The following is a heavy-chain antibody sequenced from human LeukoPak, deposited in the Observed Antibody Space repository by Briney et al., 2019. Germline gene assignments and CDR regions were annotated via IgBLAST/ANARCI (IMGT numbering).Heavy chain of an antibody. CDR2: ITGCGGNT. J-gene: IGHJ6*02. V-gene: IGHV3-23*01. Sequence: GGSLRLSCAASGFTFSSYGMHWVRQAPGKGLEWVSVITGCGGNTYYADSVKGRFTISKDNSKNTVYLQMSSLRVDDTAVYYCAKAASSSWPSYYYGMDVWGQGTTVTVSS. D-gene: IGHD6-13*01. CDR1: GFTFSSYG. CDR3: AKAASSSWPSYYYGMDV.